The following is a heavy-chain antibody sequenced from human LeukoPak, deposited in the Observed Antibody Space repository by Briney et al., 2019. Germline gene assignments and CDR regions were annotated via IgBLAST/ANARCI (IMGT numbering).Heavy chain of an antibody. D-gene: IGHD3-10*01. CDR3: AKNYGSDRGVPYGMDV. CDR2: ISGSGAST. V-gene: IGHV3-23*01. Sequence: QSGGSLRLSCAASGFTFSNYAMSWVRQAPGKGLEWVSLISGSGASTYYPDSVKGRFTISRDNSKSTLYLQMNSLRVEDTAVYYCAKNYGSDRGVPYGMDVWGQGTTVTVAS. CDR1: GFTFSNYA. J-gene: IGHJ6*02.